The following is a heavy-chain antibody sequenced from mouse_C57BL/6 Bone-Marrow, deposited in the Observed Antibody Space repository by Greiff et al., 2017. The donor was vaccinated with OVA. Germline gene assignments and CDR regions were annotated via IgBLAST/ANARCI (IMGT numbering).Heavy chain of an antibody. Sequence: QVQLKESGPGLVQPSQSLSITCTVSGFSLTSYGVHWVRQSPGKGLEWLGVIWSGGSTDYHAAFIPRLSISKDNSKSQVFFKMNSLQADDTAIYYCARRGTIVTTSGWYFDVWGTGTTVTVSS. CDR3: ARRGTIVTTSGWYFDV. J-gene: IGHJ1*03. CDR2: IWSGGST. CDR1: GFSLTSYG. V-gene: IGHV2-2*01. D-gene: IGHD2-5*01.